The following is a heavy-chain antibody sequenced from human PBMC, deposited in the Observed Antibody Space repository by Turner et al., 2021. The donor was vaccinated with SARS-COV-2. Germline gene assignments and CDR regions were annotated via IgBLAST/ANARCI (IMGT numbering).Heavy chain of an antibody. V-gene: IGHV1-18*01. CDR2: ISAHNGYT. D-gene: IGHD3-10*01. J-gene: IGHJ6*02. Sequence: QVQLVQSGAEVKKPRASLKVSCKASGYPFTSYGTSWVRQAPGQGLDWRGWISAHNGYTNYAQKLQGRVTMTTDTSTSTAYVELRSLRSDDTAVYYCARAYCSESYGHYYGMDVWGQGTTVTVSS. CDR1: GYPFTSYG. CDR3: ARAYCSESYGHYYGMDV.